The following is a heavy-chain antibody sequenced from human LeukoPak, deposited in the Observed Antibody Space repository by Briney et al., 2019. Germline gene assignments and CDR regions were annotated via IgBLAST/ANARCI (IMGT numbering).Heavy chain of an antibody. CDR1: GFTFSKYW. CDR2: INTDVTVT. D-gene: IGHD6-19*01. CDR3: ATKQWLAPPPDS. V-gene: IGHV3-74*01. J-gene: IGHJ4*02. Sequence: GGSLRLSCAASGFTFSKYWMRWVRQAPGKGLESVSRINTDVTVTTYADSVKGRFTVSRDNADNTMFLQMNSVRDEDTAVYYCATKQWLAPPPDSWGQGTPVTVSS.